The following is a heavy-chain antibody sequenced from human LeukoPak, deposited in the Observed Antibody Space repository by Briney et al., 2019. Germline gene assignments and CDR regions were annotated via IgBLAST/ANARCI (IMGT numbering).Heavy chain of an antibody. CDR2: IKQDGSVK. J-gene: IGHJ4*02. V-gene: IGHV3-7*01. CDR3: ARDHYCSDTNCYYFDY. CDR1: GFTFSSYW. D-gene: IGHD2-2*01. Sequence: GRSLRLSCAASGFTFSSYWMSWVRQAPGKGLEWVANIKQDGSVKYYVDSVKGRFTISRDNAKNSLYLQMNSLRAEDTAVYYCARDHYCSDTNCYYFDYWGQGTLVTVSS.